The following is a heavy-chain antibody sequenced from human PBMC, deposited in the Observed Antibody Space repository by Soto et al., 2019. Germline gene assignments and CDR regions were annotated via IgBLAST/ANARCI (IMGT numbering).Heavy chain of an antibody. J-gene: IGHJ4*02. Sequence: ASVKVSCKASGGTFSSYAISWVRQAPGQGLEWMGGIIPIFGTANYAQKFQGRVTITADESTSTAYMELSSLRSEDTAVYCCARDGVSRYCSGGSCLPNSWGQGTLVTVSS. CDR2: IIPIFGTA. D-gene: IGHD2-15*01. CDR3: ARDGVSRYCSGGSCLPNS. V-gene: IGHV1-69*13. CDR1: GGTFSSYA.